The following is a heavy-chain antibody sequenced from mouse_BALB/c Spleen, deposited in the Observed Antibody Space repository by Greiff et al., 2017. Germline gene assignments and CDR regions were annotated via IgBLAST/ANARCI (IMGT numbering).Heavy chain of an antibody. CDR2: ISYSGST. D-gene: IGHD1-1*01. V-gene: IGHV3-2*02. CDR1: GYSITSDYA. Sequence: EVQLQQSGPGLVKPSQSLSLTCTVTGYSITSDYAWNWIRQFPGNKLEWMGYISYSGSTSYNPSLKSRISITRDTSKNQFFLQLNSVTTEDTATYYCARCSHYYGSSHYFDYWGQGTTLTVSS. J-gene: IGHJ2*01. CDR3: ARCSHYYGSSHYFDY.